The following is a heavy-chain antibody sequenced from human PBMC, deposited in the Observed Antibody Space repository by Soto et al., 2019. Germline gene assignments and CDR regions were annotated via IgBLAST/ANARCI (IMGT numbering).Heavy chain of an antibody. D-gene: IGHD4-17*01. CDR1: EFSFRSYF. V-gene: IGHV3-23*01. CDR2: ISVSGDSA. CDR3: AKTPCTMTAYSSYFDL. Sequence: PGGSLRLSCDASEFSFRSYFLAWVRQATGKGLEWVSGISVSGDSAFYADSVNGRFTVSRDNSKNTRYLQMNSLRAEDTAVYYCAKTPCTMTAYSSYFDLCGRDTL. J-gene: IGHJ2*01.